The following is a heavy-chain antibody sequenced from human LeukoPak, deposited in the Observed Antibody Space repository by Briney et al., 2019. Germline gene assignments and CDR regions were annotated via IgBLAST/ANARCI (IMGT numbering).Heavy chain of an antibody. V-gene: IGHV4-61*02. CDR1: DDSISSGSYY. CDR2: IHSSGNT. D-gene: IGHD3-10*01. CDR3: AREGAAQRGEGSFDY. Sequence: SQTLSLTCTVSDDSISSGSYYWSWIRPSAGKGLEWIGRIHSSGNTNYNPSLKSRVTISVDTSKNHFSLKLTSVSIADTAVYYCAREGAAQRGEGSFDYWGQGTLVPVSS. J-gene: IGHJ4*02.